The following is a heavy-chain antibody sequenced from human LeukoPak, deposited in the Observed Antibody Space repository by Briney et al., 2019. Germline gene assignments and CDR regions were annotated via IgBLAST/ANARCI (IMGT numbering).Heavy chain of an antibody. V-gene: IGHV4-59*01. Sequence: SETLSLTCTVSGGSIKNYFWNWVRRPPGKGLEWIGYIYSSGTTYYNPSLESRLTISLDTSKNHFSLQLSSVTAADTAVYYCARSDYGGNSAAFGVWGQGTMVTVSS. D-gene: IGHD4-23*01. CDR2: IYSSGTT. J-gene: IGHJ3*01. CDR1: GGSIKNYF. CDR3: ARSDYGGNSAAFGV.